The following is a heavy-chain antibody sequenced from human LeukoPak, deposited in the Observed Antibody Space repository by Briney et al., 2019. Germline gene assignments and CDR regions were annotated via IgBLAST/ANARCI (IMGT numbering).Heavy chain of an antibody. J-gene: IGHJ4*02. Sequence: PGGSLRLSCAASGFTFSSYGMHWVRQAPGKGLEWAAFIRYEGSNKDYADSVKGRFTISRDNSKNTLYLQMNSLRAADTAVYYCAKDPTHYRVWDDYDSTVLSYWGQGTLVTVSS. D-gene: IGHD3-22*01. CDR2: IRYEGSNK. V-gene: IGHV3-30*02. CDR3: AKDPTHYRVWDDYDSTVLSY. CDR1: GFTFSSYG.